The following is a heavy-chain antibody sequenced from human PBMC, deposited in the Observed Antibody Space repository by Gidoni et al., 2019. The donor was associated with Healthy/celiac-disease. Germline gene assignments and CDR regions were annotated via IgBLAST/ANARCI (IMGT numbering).Heavy chain of an antibody. J-gene: IGHJ3*02. CDR2: IYYSGST. CDR3: ARDKGLGATKAFDI. V-gene: IGHV4-31*03. Sequence: QVQLQESGPGLVKPSQTLSLTCTVSGGSLSRGGYYWSWIRQHPGKGLEWIGYIYYSGSTYYNPSLKSRVTISVDTSKNQFSLKLSSVTAADTAVYYCARDKGLGATKAFDIWGQGTMVTVSS. D-gene: IGHD3-16*01. CDR1: GGSLSRGGYY.